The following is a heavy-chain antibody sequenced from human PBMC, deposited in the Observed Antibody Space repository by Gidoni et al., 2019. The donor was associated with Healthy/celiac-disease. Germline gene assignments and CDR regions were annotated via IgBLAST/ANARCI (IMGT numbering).Heavy chain of an antibody. V-gene: IGHV4-39*01. D-gene: IGHD5-12*01. CDR2: IYYSGST. Sequence: QLQLQESGPGLVKPSETLSLTCTVSGGSISISSYYWGWIRPPPGKGLEWIGSIYYSGSTYYNPSLKSRVTISVDTSKNQFSLKLSSVTAADTAVYYCASLGEMATILFDYWGQGTLVTVPS. CDR1: GGSISISSYY. J-gene: IGHJ4*02. CDR3: ASLGEMATILFDY.